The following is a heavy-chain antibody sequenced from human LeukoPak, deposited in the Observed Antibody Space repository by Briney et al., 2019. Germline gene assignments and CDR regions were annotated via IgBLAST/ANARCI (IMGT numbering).Heavy chain of an antibody. CDR1: GGSFSDYF. V-gene: IGHV4-34*01. CDR2: IDDGGNT. J-gene: IGHJ3*02. Sequence: SETLSLTCSVYGGSFSDYFWSWIRQSPGKGLEWIGEIDDGGNTNYNPSLMSRVIVSMEKSKRQFSLVMRSVAAADTAVYYCARFSRITWGDWGDAFDIWGQGTTVIVSS. CDR3: ARFSRITWGDWGDAFDI. D-gene: IGHD2-21*02.